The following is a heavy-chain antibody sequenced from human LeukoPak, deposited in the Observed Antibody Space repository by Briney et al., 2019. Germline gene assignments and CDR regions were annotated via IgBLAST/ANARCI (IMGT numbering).Heavy chain of an antibody. D-gene: IGHD3-16*01. J-gene: IGHJ4*02. V-gene: IGHV1-8*01. CDR3: ARDGVGELKDFDY. CDR2: MNPNSGST. Sequence: ASVKVSCKASGYTFTSYDINWVRQATGQGLEWMGWMNPNSGSTSYAQKFQGRVTMTRDTSTSTVYMELSSLRSEDTAVYYCARDGVGELKDFDYWGQGTLVTVSS. CDR1: GYTFTSYD.